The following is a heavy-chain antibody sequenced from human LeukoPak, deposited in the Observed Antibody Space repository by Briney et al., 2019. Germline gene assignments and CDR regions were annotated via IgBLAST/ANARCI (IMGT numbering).Heavy chain of an antibody. CDR1: GGSFSGYY. D-gene: IGHD3-10*01. V-gene: IGHV4-34*01. Sequence: PSETLSLTCAVYGGSFSGYYWSWIRQPPGKGLEWIGEINHSGSTNYNPSLKSRVTISVDTSKNQFSLKLSSVTAADTAVYYCARRFGSGLIHAFDIWGQGTMVTVSS. CDR2: INHSGST. J-gene: IGHJ3*02. CDR3: ARRFGSGLIHAFDI.